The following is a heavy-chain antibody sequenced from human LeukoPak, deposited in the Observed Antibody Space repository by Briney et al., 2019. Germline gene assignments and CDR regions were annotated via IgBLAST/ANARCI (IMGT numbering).Heavy chain of an antibody. J-gene: IGHJ6*04. D-gene: IGHD3-10*02. CDR3: AELGITMIGGV. Sequence: GGSLRLSCAASGFTFSSHGMSWVRQAPGKGLEWVSAISGSGGSTYYADSVKGRFTISRDNAKNSLYLQMNSLRAEDTAVYYCAELGITMIGGVWGKGTTVTISS. CDR2: ISGSGGST. CDR1: GFTFSSHG. V-gene: IGHV3-23*01.